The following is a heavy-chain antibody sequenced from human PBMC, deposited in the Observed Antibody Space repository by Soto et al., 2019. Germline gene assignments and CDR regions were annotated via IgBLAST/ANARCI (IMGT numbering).Heavy chain of an antibody. J-gene: IGHJ5*02. D-gene: IGHD3-3*01. CDR1: GGSFSGYY. CDR3: ARGLAYYDFWSGLRGNWFDP. Sequence: QVQLQQWGAGLLKPSETLSLTCAVYGGSFSGYYWSWIRQPPGKGLEWIGEINHSGSTNYNPSLQRRVTISVDTSKNQFSLKLSSVTAADTAVYYCARGLAYYDFWSGLRGNWFDPWGQGTLVTVSS. CDR2: INHSGST. V-gene: IGHV4-34*01.